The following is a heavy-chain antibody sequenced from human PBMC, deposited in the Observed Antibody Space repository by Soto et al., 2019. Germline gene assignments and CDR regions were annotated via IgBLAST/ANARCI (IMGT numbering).Heavy chain of an antibody. CDR1: GFTVSSNY. V-gene: IGHV3-53*01. CDR2: IYSGGST. Sequence: GGSLRLSCAASGFTVSSNYMSWVRQAPGKGLEWVSVIYSGGSTYYADSVKGRFTISRDNSKNTLYLQMNSLRAEDTAVYYCAREVRRYYDSSGYYYYYYYGMDVWGQGTTVTVSS. J-gene: IGHJ6*02. CDR3: AREVRRYYDSSGYYYYYYYGMDV. D-gene: IGHD3-22*01.